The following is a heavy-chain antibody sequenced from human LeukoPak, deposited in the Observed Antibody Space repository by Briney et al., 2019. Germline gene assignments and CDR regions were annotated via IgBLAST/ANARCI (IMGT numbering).Heavy chain of an antibody. D-gene: IGHD2-21*02. CDR1: GFTFSDYY. CDR2: ISSSGRTI. V-gene: IGHV3-11*01. CDR3: ARVPLPAYCGGDCYMLDY. Sequence: GGSLRLSCAASGFTFSDYYMSWIRQAPGKGLEWVSYISSSGRTIYYADSVKGRFTISRDNAKNSLYLQMNSLRAEDTAVYYCARVPLPAYCGGDCYMLDYWGQGTLVTVPS. J-gene: IGHJ4*02.